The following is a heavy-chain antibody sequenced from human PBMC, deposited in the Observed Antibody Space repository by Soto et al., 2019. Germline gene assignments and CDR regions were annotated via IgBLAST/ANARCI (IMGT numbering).Heavy chain of an antibody. V-gene: IGHV4-34*01. CDR3: GSYGQDVLNGFYYPDMDV. J-gene: IGHJ6*02. Sequence: PSETLSLTCSIYGGSFSGYYWSWIRQPPGKGLEWIGEINHSGNTNYNPSLKSRVTISVDTSNNQFSLKLNSVTAADTAVYYCGSYGQDVLNGFYYPDMDVWGQGTTVTVSS. D-gene: IGHD3-10*02. CDR2: INHSGNT. CDR1: GGSFSGYY.